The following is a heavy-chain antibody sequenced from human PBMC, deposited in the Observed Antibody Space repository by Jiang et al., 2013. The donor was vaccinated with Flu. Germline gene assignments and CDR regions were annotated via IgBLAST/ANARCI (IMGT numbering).Heavy chain of an antibody. CDR3: AREGKIAAAGTSPFAY. J-gene: IGHJ4*02. V-gene: IGHV1-3*01. CDR2: INAGNANT. Sequence: GAEVKKPGASVKVSCKASGYTFTSYAMHWVRQAPGQRLEWMGWINAGNANTKYSQKFQGRVTISRDTSASTAYMELSSLRSEDTAFYYCAREGKIAAAGTSPFAYWGQGTLVTVSS. CDR1: GYTFTSYA. D-gene: IGHD6-13*01.